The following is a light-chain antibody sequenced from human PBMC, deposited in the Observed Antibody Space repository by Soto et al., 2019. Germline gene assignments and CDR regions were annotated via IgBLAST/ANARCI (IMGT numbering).Light chain of an antibody. CDR2: AAS. V-gene: IGKV1-39*01. CDR3: QQSYSTPWT. CDR1: QSISNY. Sequence: DIQMTQSPSSLSASVGDRVTIPCLASQSISNYLSWYQQIPGKAPKLLIYAASTLRSGVSSRFSGSGSGTDFTLTISSLQPEDFATYYCQQSYSTPWTFGQGTKVEIK. J-gene: IGKJ1*01.